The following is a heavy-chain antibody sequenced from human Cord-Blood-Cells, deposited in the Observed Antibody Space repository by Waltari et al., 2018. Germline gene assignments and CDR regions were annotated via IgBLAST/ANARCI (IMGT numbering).Heavy chain of an antibody. Sequence: QVQLQQWGAGLLKPSETLSLTSAVYGGSFSGYYWRWLRQPPGKGLEWIGEINHSGSTNYNPSLKSRVTISVDTSKNQFARKLSSVTAADTAVYYCARGGCSSTSCYYFDYWGQGTLVTVSS. D-gene: IGHD2-2*01. CDR2: INHSGST. V-gene: IGHV4-34*01. CDR3: ARGGCSSTSCYYFDY. CDR1: GGSFSGYY. J-gene: IGHJ4*02.